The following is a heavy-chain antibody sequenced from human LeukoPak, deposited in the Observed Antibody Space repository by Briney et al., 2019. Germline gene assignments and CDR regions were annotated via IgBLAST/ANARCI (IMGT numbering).Heavy chain of an antibody. J-gene: IGHJ5*02. CDR1: GYTFTSYD. D-gene: IGHD4-23*01. CDR3: ARDFLLLGNYDLFDP. Sequence: GASVKVSCKASGYTFTSYDINWVRQATGQGPEWMGWMNPNSGNTGYAQKFQGRVTMTRNTSIITAYMELSSLRSEDTAVYYCARDFLLLGNYDLFDPWGQGTLVTVSS. CDR2: MNPNSGNT. V-gene: IGHV1-8*01.